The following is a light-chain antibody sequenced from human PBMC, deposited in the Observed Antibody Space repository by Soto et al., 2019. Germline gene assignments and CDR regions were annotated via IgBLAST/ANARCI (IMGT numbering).Light chain of an antibody. J-gene: IGKJ4*01. CDR3: QPCNNWPLT. CDR2: DTS. V-gene: IGKV3-15*01. Sequence: EVVTRQSPATPSVSPGEGATLSCRASQGIGDTLAWYQHKPGQTPRLLIYDTSTRATGVPTRFSGSRSGAEFTLTINSLQSEDFAAYYCQPCNNWPLTFGGGTKVDIK. CDR1: QGIGDT.